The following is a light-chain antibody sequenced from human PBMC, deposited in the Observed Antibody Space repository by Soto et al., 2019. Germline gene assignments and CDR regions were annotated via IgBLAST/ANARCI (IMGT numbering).Light chain of an antibody. V-gene: IGKV3-20*01. Sequence: EIVLTQSPATLSVSPGERATLSCRASQSVSSNLAWYQQKPGQAPRLLIYGASTRAAGIPDRFSGSGSGTDFTLTISRLEPDDVAVYYCRQYDTSPPMYTFGQGTKVDIK. CDR3: RQYDTSPPMYT. CDR2: GAS. CDR1: QSVSSN. J-gene: IGKJ2*01.